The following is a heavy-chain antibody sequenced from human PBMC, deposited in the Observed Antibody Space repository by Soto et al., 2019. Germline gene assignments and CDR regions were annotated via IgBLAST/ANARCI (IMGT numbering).Heavy chain of an antibody. V-gene: IGHV3-23*01. D-gene: IGHD3-3*01. Sequence: GGSLRLSCAASGFTFSSYAMSWVRQAPGKGLEWVSAISGSGGSTYYADSVKGRFTISRDNSKNTLYLQMNSLRAEDTAVYYCAKDRVHYDFWSGYLDAFDIWGQGTMVTVSS. CDR2: ISGSGGST. J-gene: IGHJ3*02. CDR3: AKDRVHYDFWSGYLDAFDI. CDR1: GFTFSSYA.